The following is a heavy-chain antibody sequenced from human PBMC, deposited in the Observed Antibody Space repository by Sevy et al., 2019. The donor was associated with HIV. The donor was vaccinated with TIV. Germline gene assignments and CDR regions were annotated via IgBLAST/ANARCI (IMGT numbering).Heavy chain of an antibody. CDR2: MSPNTGAT. Sequence: ASVKVSCATFGYTFTTYDINWVRQAPGQGLEWMGWMSPNTGATGFAQKFQGRVTLTRNKSITTAYMELSSLTYEDTAIYYCARGGNSDFWSYEYYYYGMDVWGQGTTVTVSS. CDR3: ARGGNSDFWSYEYYYYGMDV. CDR1: GYTFTTYD. D-gene: IGHD3-3*01. J-gene: IGHJ6*02. V-gene: IGHV1-8*01.